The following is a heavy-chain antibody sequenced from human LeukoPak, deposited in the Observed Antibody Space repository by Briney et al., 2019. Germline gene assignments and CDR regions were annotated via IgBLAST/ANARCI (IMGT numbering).Heavy chain of an antibody. CDR3: ARDGDILTGFRSGNAFDI. CDR1: GFTFSSYS. D-gene: IGHD3-9*01. Sequence: GGSLRLSCAASGFTFSSYSMNWVRQAPGKGLEWVSSISSSSSYIYYADSVKGRFTISRDNAKNSLYLQMNSLRAEDTAVYYCARDGDILTGFRSGNAFDIWGQGTMVTVSS. V-gene: IGHV3-21*01. J-gene: IGHJ3*02. CDR2: ISSSSSYI.